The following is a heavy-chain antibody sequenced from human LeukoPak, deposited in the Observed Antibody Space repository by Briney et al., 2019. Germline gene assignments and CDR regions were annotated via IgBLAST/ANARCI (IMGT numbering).Heavy chain of an antibody. CDR2: INAGNGNT. V-gene: IGHV1-3*01. Sequence: ASVKVSCKASGYTFTSYAMHWVRQAPGQRLEWMGWINAGNGNTKYSQKFQGRVTITRDTSASTAYMELSSLRSEDTAVYYCARAKKDSGSYFAYWGQGTLVTVSS. CDR3: ARAKKDSGSYFAY. J-gene: IGHJ4*02. CDR1: GYTFTSYA. D-gene: IGHD1-26*01.